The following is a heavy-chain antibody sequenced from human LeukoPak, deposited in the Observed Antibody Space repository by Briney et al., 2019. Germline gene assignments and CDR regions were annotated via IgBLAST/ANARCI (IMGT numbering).Heavy chain of an antibody. CDR1: GYSFISYW. J-gene: IGHJ4*02. Sequence: GESLKISCKGSGYSFISYWIGWVRQMPGKGLEWMGIIYPGDSDTRYSPSFQGQVTISADKSISTAYLQWSSLKASDTAMYYCARGTTYYHDSRGYYGDYWGQGTLVTVSS. V-gene: IGHV5-51*01. D-gene: IGHD3-22*01. CDR2: IYPGDSDT. CDR3: ARGTTYYHDSRGYYGDY.